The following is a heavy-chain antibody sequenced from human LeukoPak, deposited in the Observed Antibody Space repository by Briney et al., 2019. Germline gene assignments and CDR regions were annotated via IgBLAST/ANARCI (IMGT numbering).Heavy chain of an antibody. CDR2: ISSSSSYI. J-gene: IGHJ4*02. V-gene: IGHV3-21*01. CDR3: ARDFGYDILAGYLFFHY. D-gene: IGHD3-9*01. CDR1: GFTFSSYG. Sequence: GGSLRLSCAASGFTFSSYGMHWVRQAPGRGLEWVSSISSSSSYIYYADAVKGRFTISRDNAKNSLYLQMNSLRAEDTAVYYCARDFGYDILAGYLFFHYWGQGTLVTVSS.